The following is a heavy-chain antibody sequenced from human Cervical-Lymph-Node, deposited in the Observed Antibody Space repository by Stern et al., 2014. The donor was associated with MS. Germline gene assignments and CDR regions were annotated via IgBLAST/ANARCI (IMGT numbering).Heavy chain of an antibody. Sequence: QGTLKESDPTLVKPTQTLTLTCTFSGFSLSTSGVGGGWIRQPPGKALEWLELIFWDAGKRYSPTLKSRLTSTKDKSKKPGDLTLTNMDPVDTATYYCAHRSRKWLTYFDYWGQGTLVTVSS. CDR2: IFWDAGK. V-gene: IGHV2-5*02. CDR1: GFSLSTSGVG. D-gene: IGHD3-22*01. J-gene: IGHJ4*02. CDR3: AHRSRKWLTYFDY.